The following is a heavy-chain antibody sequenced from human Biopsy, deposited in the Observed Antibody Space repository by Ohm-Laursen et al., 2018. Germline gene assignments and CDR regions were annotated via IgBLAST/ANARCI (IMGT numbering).Heavy chain of an antibody. Sequence: TLSLTCAANGESSSGYFWNWIRQPPGKGLEWIGEINHRGSTNYNPSLKSRVTISVDTSKNQFSLKLRSVTAADTAVYYCARAVDYYDPYYYYGLDVWGQGTTVTVSS. D-gene: IGHD3-16*01. CDR2: INHRGST. V-gene: IGHV4-34*01. J-gene: IGHJ6*02. CDR3: ARAVDYYDPYYYYGLDV. CDR1: GESSSGYF.